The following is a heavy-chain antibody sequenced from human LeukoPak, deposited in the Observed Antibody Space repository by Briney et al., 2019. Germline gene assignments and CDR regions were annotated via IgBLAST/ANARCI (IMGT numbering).Heavy chain of an antibody. CDR1: GFTFSSYA. Sequence: GGSLRLSCAASGFTFSSYAMHWVRQAPGKGLEWVAVISYDRSITYYADSVKGRFTLSCDNSKNTLYLQMNSLRAEDTAVYYCAKDQEGATTFYYYGMDVWGQGTTVTGSS. CDR2: ISYDRSIT. CDR3: AKDQEGATTFYYYGMDV. J-gene: IGHJ6*02. D-gene: IGHD1-26*01. V-gene: IGHV3-30-3*01.